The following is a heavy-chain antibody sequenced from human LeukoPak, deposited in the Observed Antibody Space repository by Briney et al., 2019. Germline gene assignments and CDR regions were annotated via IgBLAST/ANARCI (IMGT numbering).Heavy chain of an antibody. CDR1: GDSVSSNSAA. CDR3: ARGGGAARNFDY. J-gene: IGHJ4*02. D-gene: IGHD6-6*01. CDR2: TYYRSKLYN. Sequence: SQTLSLTCALSGDSVSSNSAAWNWIRQSPSRGLEWLGRTYYRSKLYNDYAVSVKSRITINPDTSKNQFSLQLNSVTPEDTAVYYCARGGGAARNFDYWGQGTLVTVSS. V-gene: IGHV6-1*01.